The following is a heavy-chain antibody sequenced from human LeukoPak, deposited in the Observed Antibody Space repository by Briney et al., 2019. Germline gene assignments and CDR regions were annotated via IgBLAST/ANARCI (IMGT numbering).Heavy chain of an antibody. J-gene: IGHJ4*02. CDR3: TTDGGSYDFDY. V-gene: IGHV3-73*01. CDR2: IRSKANSYAT. Sequence: PGGSLRLFCAASGSTFSGSAMHWVRQASGKGLEWVGRIRSKANSYATAYAASVKGRFTISRDDSKNTLYLQMNSLKTEDTAVYYCTTDGGSYDFDYWGQGTLVTVSS. CDR1: GSTFSGSA. D-gene: IGHD1-26*01.